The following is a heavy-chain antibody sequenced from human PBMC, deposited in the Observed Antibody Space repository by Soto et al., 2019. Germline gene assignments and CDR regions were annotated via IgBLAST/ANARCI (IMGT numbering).Heavy chain of an antibody. D-gene: IGHD2-15*01. CDR3: APLTVSLSGPYGIHV. V-gene: IGHV4-39*01. J-gene: IGHJ6*02. CDR2: MFYSGLT. Sequence: SETLSLTCSVSGYSVISSDYYWAWIRQPPGKGLEWIGSMFYSGLTYYNPSLKSRVTLSVDTSKNHFSVRLNSVTAADTAVYYCAPLTVSLSGPYGIHVWGQGTTVTVSS. CDR1: GYSVISSDYY.